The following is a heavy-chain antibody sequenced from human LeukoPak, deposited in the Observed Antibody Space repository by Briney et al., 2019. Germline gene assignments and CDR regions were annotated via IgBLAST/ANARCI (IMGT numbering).Heavy chain of an antibody. Sequence: ASVKVSCKASGYTFTSYDINWVRQATGQGLEWMGWMNPNSGNTGYAQKFQGRVTMTRNTSISTAYMELSNLRSEDTAVYYCARAYVAWPSLNYWGQGTLVTVSS. CDR1: GYTFTSYD. D-gene: IGHD2-15*01. V-gene: IGHV1-8*01. CDR3: ARAYVAWPSLNY. CDR2: MNPNSGNT. J-gene: IGHJ4*02.